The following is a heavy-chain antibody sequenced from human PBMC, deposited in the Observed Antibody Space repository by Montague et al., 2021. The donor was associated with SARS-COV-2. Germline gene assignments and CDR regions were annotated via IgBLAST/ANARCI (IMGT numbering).Heavy chain of an antibody. J-gene: IGHJ3*02. CDR2: INQGGAP. CDR3: ARGRPVQGSFRHFDSISSGAFDI. Sequence: SETLSLTCAVSRGSFSNYYWTWIRQSPGKGLEWIGEINQGGAPNYTPSLKSRVTISLDTSQKQISLKLNSVTVADTAVFFCARGRPVQGSFRHFDSISSGAFDIWAKGPLVIVP. D-gene: IGHD3-9*01. V-gene: IGHV4-34*01. CDR1: RGSFSNYY.